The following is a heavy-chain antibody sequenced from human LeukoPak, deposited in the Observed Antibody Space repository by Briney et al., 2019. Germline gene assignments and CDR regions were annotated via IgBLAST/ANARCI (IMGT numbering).Heavy chain of an antibody. Sequence: GFLRLSCAASGFTFSSYTLTWVRQAPGKGLEWVSSISDNSSKMFYADSVKGRFTISRDNSKEALYLQMTGLRGEDTAVYYCASAPLGSTRPWGQGTLVTVSS. CDR3: ASAPLGSTRP. CDR2: ISDNSSKM. V-gene: IGHV3-21*01. D-gene: IGHD1-26*01. CDR1: GFTFSSYT. J-gene: IGHJ5*02.